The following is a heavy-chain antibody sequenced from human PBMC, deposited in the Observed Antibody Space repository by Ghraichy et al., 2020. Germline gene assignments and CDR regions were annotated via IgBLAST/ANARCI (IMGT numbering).Heavy chain of an antibody. J-gene: IGHJ4*02. CDR3: ARGSGTIIVEVKFDQFDD. V-gene: IGHV1-69*13. D-gene: IGHD3-22*01. CDR2: IIPVFRTA. Sequence: SVKVSCKASGGDFSNHVINWVRQAPGQGLEWMGGIIPVFRTAHKARKFQDRVTIIADESTNTAYMELSGLRSDDTGIYYCARGSGTIIVEVKFDQFDDWGQGTLVTVSS. CDR1: GGDFSNHV.